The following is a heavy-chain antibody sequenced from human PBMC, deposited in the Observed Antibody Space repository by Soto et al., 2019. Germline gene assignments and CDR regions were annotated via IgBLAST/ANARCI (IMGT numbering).Heavy chain of an antibody. Sequence: SLRLSCAGSGCTFSSYRLNWDRQATGKGLEWVSSISSSSSYIYYADSVKGRFTISRDNAKNSLYLQMNSLRAEDTAVYYCARNHFQGYDFWSGYSRDDAFDIWGQGTMVTVSS. CDR3: ARNHFQGYDFWSGYSRDDAFDI. CDR2: ISSSSSYI. D-gene: IGHD3-3*01. CDR1: GCTFSSYR. J-gene: IGHJ3*02. V-gene: IGHV3-21*01.